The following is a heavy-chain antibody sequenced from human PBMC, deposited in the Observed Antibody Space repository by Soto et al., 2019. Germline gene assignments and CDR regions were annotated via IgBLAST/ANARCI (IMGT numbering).Heavy chain of an antibody. J-gene: IGHJ4*02. V-gene: IGHV4-31*03. CDR1: GGSISSGGYY. CDR2: IYYSGST. Sequence: QVQLQESGPGLVKPSQTLSLTCTVSGGSISSGGYYWSWIRQHPGKGLEWIGYIYYSGSTYYNPSLKSRVTISVDTSKNQFYLKLSSVTAADTAVYYCARVTLTRHGYSWYFDYWGQGTLVTVSS. CDR3: ARVTLTRHGYSWYFDY. D-gene: IGHD5-18*01.